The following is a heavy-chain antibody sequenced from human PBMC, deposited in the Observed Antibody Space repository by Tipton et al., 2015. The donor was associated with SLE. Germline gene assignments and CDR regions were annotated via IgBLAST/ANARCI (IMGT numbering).Heavy chain of an antibody. CDR1: GYSFTSYW. Sequence: QSGAEVKKPGESLRISCKGSGYSFTSYWISWVRQMPGKGLEWMGRIDPSDSYTNYSPSFQGQVTISADKSIRIAYLQWSSLKASDTAMYYCARFTMGGDAFDIWGQGTMVTVSS. J-gene: IGHJ3*02. CDR3: ARFTMGGDAFDI. D-gene: IGHD3-16*01. CDR2: IDPSDSYT. V-gene: IGHV5-10-1*04.